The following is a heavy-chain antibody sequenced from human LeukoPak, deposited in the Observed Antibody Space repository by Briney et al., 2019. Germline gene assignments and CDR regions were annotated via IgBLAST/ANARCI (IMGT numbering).Heavy chain of an antibody. V-gene: IGHV3-7*05. D-gene: IGHD4/OR15-4a*01. J-gene: IGHJ4*02. CDR1: GLTLSSNW. CDR2: IKEDGSQK. CDR3: AREALYGGNRGFDY. Sequence: GGSLRLSCAASGLTLSSNWMGWVRQAPGKGLEWVATIKEDGSQKYYVGSVKGRFTISRDNAMYSLYLQMNSLRAEDTAVYYCAREALYGGNRGFDYWGQGILVTVSS.